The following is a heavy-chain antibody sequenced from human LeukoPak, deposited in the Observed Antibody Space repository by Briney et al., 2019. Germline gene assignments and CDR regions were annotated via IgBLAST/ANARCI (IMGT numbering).Heavy chain of an antibody. CDR1: GYTFTSYY. J-gene: IGHJ4*01. CDR2: INTSGGST. CDR3: ARVYCSGGSCYTNYFDY. D-gene: IGHD2-15*01. V-gene: IGHV1-46*01. Sequence: ASVKVSCKASGYTFTSYYMHWVRQAPGQGVEWMGIINTSGGSTSYAQKFQGRVTMTRGTSTSTVYMELSSLRSEATAVYYFARVYCSGGSCYTNYFDYWGEGTLVTVSS.